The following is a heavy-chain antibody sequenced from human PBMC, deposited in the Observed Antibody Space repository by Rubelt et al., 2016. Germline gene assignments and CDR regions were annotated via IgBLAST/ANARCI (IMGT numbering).Heavy chain of an antibody. CDR3: ATAPLTRGWLQLTN. J-gene: IGHJ4*02. D-gene: IGHD5-24*01. Sequence: EVKKPGASVKVSCEASGNTLTDNFIHWVRQAPGQGPEWMGVINPTSGSTNYAQKFQNRVTMTTDTSASAVYMQLRSLTSDDTAVIYCATAPLTRGWLQLTNWGQGTPVTVSS. CDR2: INPTSGST. CDR1: GNTLTDNF. V-gene: IGHV1-46*01.